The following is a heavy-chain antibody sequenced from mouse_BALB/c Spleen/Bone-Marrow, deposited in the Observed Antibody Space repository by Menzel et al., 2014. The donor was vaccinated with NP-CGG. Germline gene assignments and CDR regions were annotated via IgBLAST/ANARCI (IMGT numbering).Heavy chain of an antibody. CDR1: GFTFSSYA. V-gene: IGHV5-9-1*01. J-gene: IGHJ4*01. CDR2: ISSGSSYT. Sequence: EVMLVESGGGLVKPGGSLKLSCAASGFTFSSYAMSWVRQTPEKRLEWVATISSGSSYTYYPDSVKGRFTIARDNAKNALYLQMSILKSEDSATYYSARHECCYAIDYWGQGTSVTVSS. CDR3: ARHECCYAIDY.